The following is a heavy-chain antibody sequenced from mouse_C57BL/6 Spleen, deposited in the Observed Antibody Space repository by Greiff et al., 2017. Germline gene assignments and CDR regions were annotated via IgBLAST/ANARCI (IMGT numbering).Heavy chain of an antibody. Sequence: VQLQQSVAELVRPGASVKLSCTASGFNIKNTYMHWVKQRPEQGLEWIGRIDPANGNTKYAPQFQGKATITADTSSNTAYLQLSSLTSEDNAIYYCAEGRYRTPCAMDYWGQGTSVTVSS. CDR2: IDPANGNT. CDR1: GFNIKNTY. J-gene: IGHJ4*01. D-gene: IGHD2-14*01. V-gene: IGHV14-3*01. CDR3: AEGRYRTPCAMDY.